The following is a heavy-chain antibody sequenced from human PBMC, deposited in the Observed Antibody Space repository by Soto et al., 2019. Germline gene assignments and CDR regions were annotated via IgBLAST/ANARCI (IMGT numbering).Heavy chain of an antibody. CDR3: ARWGGGSMYDNSGTYDS. D-gene: IGHD3-22*01. CDR2: VSNDGIRK. Sequence: QVQLVESGGGVVQPGRSLRLTCAASGLIFSGSGMHWVRQAPGKGLEWVALVSNDGIRKYYGDSVKGRFTISRDNAENTLYLQMNSLRAEYTAVYYCARWGGGSMYDNSGTYDSWGQGTLVTVSS. CDR1: GLIFSGSG. V-gene: IGHV3-30*03. J-gene: IGHJ5*01.